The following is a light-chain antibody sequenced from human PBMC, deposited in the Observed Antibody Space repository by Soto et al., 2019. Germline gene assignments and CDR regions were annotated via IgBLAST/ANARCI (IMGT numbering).Light chain of an antibody. CDR3: QQSYSTLWT. V-gene: IGKV1-39*01. CDR1: QSISSY. J-gene: IGKJ1*01. CDR2: AAS. Sequence: DIQMTQSPSSLSASVGDRVTITCRASQSISSYLNWYQQKPGKAPKLLIYAASSLQSGVPSRFSGRGSGTDFTLTISSLQPEDCATYYCQQSYSTLWTFGQGTKVDIK.